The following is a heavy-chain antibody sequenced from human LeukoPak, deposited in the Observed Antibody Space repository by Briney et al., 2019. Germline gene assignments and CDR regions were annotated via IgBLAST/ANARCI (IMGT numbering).Heavy chain of an antibody. Sequence: GGSLRLSCVASEFTFSSHAMNWVRQAPGKGLEWVSSISGGGESTYYADSVKGRFTVSRDNSKNTLYLQINSLGGEDTAVYYCAKGKYSSGGVPDYWGQGTLVTVPS. J-gene: IGHJ4*02. CDR1: EFTFSSHA. V-gene: IGHV3-23*01. CDR3: AKGKYSSGGVPDY. CDR2: ISGGGEST. D-gene: IGHD6-19*01.